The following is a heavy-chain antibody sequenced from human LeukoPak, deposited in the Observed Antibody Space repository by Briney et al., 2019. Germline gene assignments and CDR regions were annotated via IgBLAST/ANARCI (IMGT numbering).Heavy chain of an antibody. J-gene: IGHJ4*02. Sequence: GGSLRLSCAASGCTFSSYWMHWVRQAPGKGLVWVSRITGDGSGANYADSVKGRFTISRDNAKNTLYLQMNSLRAEDTAVYYCARFAVTTAGDYWGQGTLVTVS. CDR2: ITGDGSGA. CDR1: GCTFSSYW. V-gene: IGHV3-74*01. D-gene: IGHD1-1*01. CDR3: ARFAVTTAGDY.